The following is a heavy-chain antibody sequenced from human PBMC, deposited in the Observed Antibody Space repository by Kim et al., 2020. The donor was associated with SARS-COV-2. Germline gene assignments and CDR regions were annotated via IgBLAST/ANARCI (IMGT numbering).Heavy chain of an antibody. D-gene: IGHD4-17*01. V-gene: IGHV3-30*04. CDR1: GFTFSSYA. J-gene: IGHJ4*02. CDR3: ARSRDYGDYIFGY. CDR2: ISYDGSNK. Sequence: GGSLRLSCAASGFTFSSYAMHWVRQAPGKGLEWVAVISYDGSNKYYADSVKGRFTISRDNSKNTLYLQMNSLRAEDTAVYYCARSRDYGDYIFGYWGQGTLVTVSS.